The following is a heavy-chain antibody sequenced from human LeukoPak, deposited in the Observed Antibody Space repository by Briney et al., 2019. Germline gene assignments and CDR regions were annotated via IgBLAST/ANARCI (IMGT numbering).Heavy chain of an antibody. Sequence: SETLSLTCAVYGGSFSGYYWSWIRQPPGKGLEWIAEINHSGSTNYNPSLKSRVTISVDTSKNQFSLKLSSVTAADTAVYYCARGRKRMDVWGKGTTVTVSS. CDR1: GGSFSGYY. CDR3: ARGRKRMDV. CDR2: INHSGST. J-gene: IGHJ6*04. V-gene: IGHV4-34*01.